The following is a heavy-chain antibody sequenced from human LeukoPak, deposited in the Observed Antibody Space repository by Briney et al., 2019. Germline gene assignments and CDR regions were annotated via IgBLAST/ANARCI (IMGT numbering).Heavy chain of an antibody. CDR2: ISSSSNTI. CDR1: GFTFSSYS. J-gene: IGHJ4*02. CDR3: ARDHRGSYCFDY. V-gene: IGHV3-48*01. Sequence: VGSLRLSCAASGFTFSSYSMNWVRQAPGKGLEWVSYISSSSNTIYYADSVKGRFTISRDNAKNSLYLQMNSLRAEDTAVYYCARDHRGSYCFDYWGQGTLVTVSS. D-gene: IGHD1-26*01.